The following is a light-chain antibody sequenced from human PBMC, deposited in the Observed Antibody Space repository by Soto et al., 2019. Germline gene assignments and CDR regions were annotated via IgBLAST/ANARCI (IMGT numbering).Light chain of an antibody. V-gene: IGKV1-8*01. CDR3: QQYYTYPWT. J-gene: IGKJ1*01. Sequence: AIRMTQSPSSFSASTGDRVTITCRASQGISSYLAWYQQKPGKAPKLLISAVSTLQSGVPSRFSGSGSGTDFTLTISCLQSEDFASYHCQQYYTYPWTFGQGTKVEIK. CDR1: QGISSY. CDR2: AVS.